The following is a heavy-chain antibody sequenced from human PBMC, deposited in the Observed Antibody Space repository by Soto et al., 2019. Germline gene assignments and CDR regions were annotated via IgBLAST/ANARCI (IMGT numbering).Heavy chain of an antibody. V-gene: IGHV3-74*01. D-gene: IGHD2-2*01. CDR3: VKVLARGVGVPRFYFDS. CDR2: INADGTST. CDR1: GFTFSNSW. J-gene: IGHJ4*02. Sequence: GGSLRLSCSASGFTFSNSWMHWVRQVSGKGLEWVSRINADGTSTSYADSVKGRFTISRDNAKNTLYLHVNSLRAEDTAVYYCVKVLARGVGVPRFYFDSWGQGALVTVSS.